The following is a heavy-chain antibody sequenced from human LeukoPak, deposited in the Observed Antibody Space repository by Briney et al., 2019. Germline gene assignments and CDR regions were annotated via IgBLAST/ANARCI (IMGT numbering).Heavy chain of an antibody. J-gene: IGHJ4*02. D-gene: IGHD6-6*01. CDR2: IYYSGRT. CDR1: GGSISSSNYY. V-gene: IGHV4-39*07. CDR3: ARIAYSSSTDY. Sequence: PSETLSLTCTVSGGSISSSNYYWGWIRQPPGKGLECIGSIYYSGRTYYKSSLKSRVTISVDTSNNQFSLKLNSVTAADTAVCYCARIAYSSSTDYWGQGTLVTVSS.